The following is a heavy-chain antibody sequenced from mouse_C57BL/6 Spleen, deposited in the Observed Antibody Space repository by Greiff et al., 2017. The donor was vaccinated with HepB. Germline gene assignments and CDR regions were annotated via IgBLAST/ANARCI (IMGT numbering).Heavy chain of an antibody. CDR2: IDPANGNP. J-gene: IGHJ3*01. Sequence: EVQLQQSVAELVRPGASVKLSCTASGFNIKNTYMHWVKQRPEQGLEWIGRIDPANGNPKYAPKFQGKATITADTSSNTAYLQLSSLTSEDTAIYYCAPIYYGNYVAWFAYWGQGTLVTVSA. CDR1: GFNIKNTY. D-gene: IGHD2-1*01. CDR3: APIYYGNYVAWFAY. V-gene: IGHV14-3*01.